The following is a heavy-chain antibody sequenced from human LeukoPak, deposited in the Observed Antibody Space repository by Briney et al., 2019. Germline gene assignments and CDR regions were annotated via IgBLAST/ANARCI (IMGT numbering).Heavy chain of an antibody. J-gene: IGHJ5*02. D-gene: IGHD2-2*01. CDR1: GYSISSGYY. V-gene: IGHV4-38-2*02. CDR2: IYHSGST. Sequence: SETLSLTCTVSGYSISSGYYWGWIRQPPGKGLEWIGSIYHSGSTYYNPSLKSRVTISVDTSKNQFSLKLSSVTAADTAVYYCARDIVVVPAAKYNWFDPWGQGTLVTVSS. CDR3: ARDIVVVPAAKYNWFDP.